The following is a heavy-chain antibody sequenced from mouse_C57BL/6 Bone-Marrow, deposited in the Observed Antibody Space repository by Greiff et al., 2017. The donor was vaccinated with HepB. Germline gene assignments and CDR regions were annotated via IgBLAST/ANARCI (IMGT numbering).Heavy chain of an antibody. V-gene: IGHV5-6*02. CDR2: ISSGGSYT. D-gene: IGHD1-1*01. CDR3: ATYYYGSRGYFDV. CDR1: GFTFSSYG. Sequence: DVKLVESGGDLVKPGGSLKLSCAASGFTFSSYGMSWVRQTPDKRLEWVATISSGGSYTYYPDSVKGRFTISRDNAKNTLYLQMSSLKSEDTAMYYCATYYYGSRGYFDVWGTGTTVTVSS. J-gene: IGHJ1*03.